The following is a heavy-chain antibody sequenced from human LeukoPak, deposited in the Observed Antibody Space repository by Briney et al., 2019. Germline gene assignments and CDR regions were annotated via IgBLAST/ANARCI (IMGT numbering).Heavy chain of an antibody. CDR2: TYYRSKWYN. CDR3: AHASGYFDY. J-gene: IGHJ4*02. V-gene: IGHV6-1*01. Sequence: SQTLSLTCATSGDSVSSKSVAWNWIRQSPSRGLEWLGRTYYRSKWYNEYAVSVKSRITINPDTSKNQFSLQLNSVTPEDTAVYYCAHASGYFDYWGQGTLVTVSP. D-gene: IGHD2-15*01. CDR1: GDSVSSKSVA.